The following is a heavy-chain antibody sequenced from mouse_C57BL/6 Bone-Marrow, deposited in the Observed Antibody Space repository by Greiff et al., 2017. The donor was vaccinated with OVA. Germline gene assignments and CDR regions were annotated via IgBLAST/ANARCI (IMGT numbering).Heavy chain of an antibody. D-gene: IGHD3-1*01. CDR1: GYTFTGYW. Sequence: VQLQQSGAELMKPGASVKLSCKATGYTFTGYWIDWVQQRPGHGLEWIGEILPVSGSTNYNEKFKGKATFTADTSSNTACMQLRGLTTEDSAVYACSNVGRLGLFWVAYWGQGTLVTVSA. CDR2: ILPVSGST. CDR3: SNVGRLGLFWVAY. V-gene: IGHV1-9*01. J-gene: IGHJ3*01.